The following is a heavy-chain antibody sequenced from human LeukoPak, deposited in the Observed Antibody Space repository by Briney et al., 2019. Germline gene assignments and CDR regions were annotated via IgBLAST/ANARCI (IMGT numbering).Heavy chain of an antibody. CDR3: ARVHCSGRGCFQRYDGFHI. CDR1: GFIFSDYS. J-gene: IGHJ3*02. V-gene: IGHV3-21*01. CDR2: ISSDSGYI. D-gene: IGHD2-15*01. Sequence: GGSLRLSCAASGFIFSDYSMNWVRQAPGKGLEWVSSISSDSGYIYYADSVRGRFTVSRDNAKSSLFLQMNSLRDDDTAVYYCARVHCSGRGCFQRYDGFHIWGQGTVVTVSS.